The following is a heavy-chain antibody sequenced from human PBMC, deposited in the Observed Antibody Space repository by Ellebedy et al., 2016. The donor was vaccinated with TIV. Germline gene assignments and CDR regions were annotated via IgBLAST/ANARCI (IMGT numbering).Heavy chain of an antibody. CDR1: GFTFSNYA. V-gene: IGHV3-23*01. Sequence: GGSLRLSXAASGFTFSNYAMSWVRQAPGKGLEWVAATSGSGGNTYYADSVKGRFTISRDNSKDTLYLQMSSLSAEDTAVYFCAKDQVVVVVGNLGGWFDLWGQGALVTVSS. J-gene: IGHJ5*02. CDR2: TSGSGGNT. CDR3: AKDQVVVVVGNLGGWFDL. D-gene: IGHD2-15*01.